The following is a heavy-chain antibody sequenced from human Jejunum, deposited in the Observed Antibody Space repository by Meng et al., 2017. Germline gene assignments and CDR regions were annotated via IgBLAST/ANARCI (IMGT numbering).Heavy chain of an antibody. CDR3: AGSESGGDYYSPFDY. CDR2: INPMFGTP. CDR1: GGIFSNYA. D-gene: IGHD2-21*02. Sequence: SVKVSCKASGGIFSNYAITWVRQAPGQGLEWMGGINPMFGTPNYAQKFQDRLTITADESTTTAYMELSNLRSDDTAVYYCAGSESGGDYYSPFDYWGQGTLVTVSS. V-gene: IGHV1-69*13. J-gene: IGHJ4*02.